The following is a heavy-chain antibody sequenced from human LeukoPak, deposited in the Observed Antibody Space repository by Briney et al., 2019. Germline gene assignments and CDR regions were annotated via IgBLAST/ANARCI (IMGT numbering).Heavy chain of an antibody. D-gene: IGHD6-13*01. CDR2: ISGSGDGT. V-gene: IGHV3-23*01. CDR1: GFAFSRYY. J-gene: IGHJ4*02. CDR3: VKDEPGKSWYN. Sequence: GGSLRLSCAASGFAFSRYYMSWIRQAPGRGLEWVSSISGSGDGTSYADSVKGRFTVSRDNSYNTLYLQMNSLRAEDTAIYYCVKDEPGKSWYNWGQGTLVTVSS.